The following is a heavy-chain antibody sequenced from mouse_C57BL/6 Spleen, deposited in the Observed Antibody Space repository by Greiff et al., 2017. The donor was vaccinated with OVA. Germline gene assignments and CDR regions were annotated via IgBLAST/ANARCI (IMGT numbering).Heavy chain of an antibody. Sequence: EVKVEESEGGLVQPGSSMKLSCTASGFTFSDYYMAWVRQVPEKGLEWVANINYDGSSTYYLDSLKSRFIISRENAKNILYLQMSSLKSEDTATYYCARDEGYYGNHYAMDYWGQGTSVTVSS. V-gene: IGHV5-16*01. CDR2: INYDGSST. CDR3: ARDEGYYGNHYAMDY. CDR1: GFTFSDYY. D-gene: IGHD2-1*01. J-gene: IGHJ4*01.